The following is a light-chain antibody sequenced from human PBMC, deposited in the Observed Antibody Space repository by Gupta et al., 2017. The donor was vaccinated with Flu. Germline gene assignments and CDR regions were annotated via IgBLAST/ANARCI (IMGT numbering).Light chain of an antibody. Sequence: QSVLTQPPSASGTPGQRVSISCSGNNSNIGRNDVYWYQQFPGTAPKLLIYKDNRRPSGVPDRFSGSKSGTSASLAIGGLRSEDEADYYCASWDDSLSGVFGGGTKVTVL. CDR3: ASWDDSLSGV. CDR2: KDN. J-gene: IGLJ3*02. CDR1: NSNIGRND. V-gene: IGLV1-47*01.